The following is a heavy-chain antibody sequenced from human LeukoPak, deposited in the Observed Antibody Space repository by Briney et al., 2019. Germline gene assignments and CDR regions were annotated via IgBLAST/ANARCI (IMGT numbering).Heavy chain of an antibody. CDR3: AREHCSSTSCYPDY. J-gene: IGHJ4*02. CDR2: INPNSGGT. D-gene: IGHD2-2*01. V-gene: IGHV1-2*02. CDR1: GYTFTGYY. Sequence: GASVKVSCKASGYTFTGYYMHWVRQAPGQRLEWMGWINPNSGGTNYAQKFQGRVTMTRDTSISTAYMELSRLRSDDTAVYYCAREHCSSTSCYPDYWGQGTLVTVSS.